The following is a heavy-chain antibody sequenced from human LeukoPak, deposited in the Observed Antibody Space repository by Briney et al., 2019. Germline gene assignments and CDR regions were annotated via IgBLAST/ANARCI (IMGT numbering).Heavy chain of an antibody. CDR2: INPNSGGT. J-gene: IGHJ4*02. V-gene: IGHV1-2*06. CDR1: GYTFTGYY. D-gene: IGHD1-26*01. CDR3: ARDAYSGSYSYYFDY. Sequence: ASVKVSCKASGYTFTGYYMHWVRQAPGQGLEWMGRINPNSGGTNYPQKFQGRVTMTRDTSISTAYMELSRLRSDDTAVYYCARDAYSGSYSYYFDYWGQGTLVTVSS.